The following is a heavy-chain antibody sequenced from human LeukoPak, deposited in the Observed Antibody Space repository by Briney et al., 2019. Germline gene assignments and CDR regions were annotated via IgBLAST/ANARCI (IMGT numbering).Heavy chain of an antibody. CDR2: ISGSGGIP. CDR3: ARNYSGSYHIDY. J-gene: IGHJ4*02. D-gene: IGHD1-26*01. CDR1: GFTFSSYA. V-gene: IGHV3-23*01. Sequence: PGGSLRLSCAASGFTFSSYAMSWVRQASGKGLEWVSAISGSGGIPYYADSVKGRFTISRDNSKNTLYLQMNILRAEDTAVYYCARNYSGSYHIDYWGQGTLVTVSS.